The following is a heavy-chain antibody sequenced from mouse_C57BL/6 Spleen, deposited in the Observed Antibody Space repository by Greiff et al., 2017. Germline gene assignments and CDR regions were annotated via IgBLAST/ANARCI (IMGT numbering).Heavy chain of an antibody. V-gene: IGHV1-81*01. J-gene: IGHJ2*01. Sequence: VQLQQSGAELARPGDSVKLSCKASGYTFTSYGISWVKQRTGQGLEWIGEIYPRSGNTYYNEKFKGKATLTADKSSSTAYMELRSLTSEDSAVYFCARKDTTVVAYYFDDWGQGTTLTVSS. D-gene: IGHD1-1*01. CDR3: ARKDTTVVAYYFDD. CDR1: GYTFTSYG. CDR2: IYPRSGNT.